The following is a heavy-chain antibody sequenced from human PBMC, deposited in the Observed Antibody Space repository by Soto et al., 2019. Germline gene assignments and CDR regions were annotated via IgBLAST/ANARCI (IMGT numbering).Heavy chain of an antibody. CDR1: GFTFSSYG. Sequence: GGSLRLSCAASGFTFSSYGMRWVRQAPGKGLEWVAVIWYDGSNKYYADSLKGRFTISRDNSKNTLYLQMNRLRAEDTAVYYCARESYYDSSGSGWFDPWGQGTLVTVSS. CDR2: IWYDGSNK. J-gene: IGHJ5*02. V-gene: IGHV3-33*01. D-gene: IGHD3-22*01. CDR3: ARESYYDSSGSGWFDP.